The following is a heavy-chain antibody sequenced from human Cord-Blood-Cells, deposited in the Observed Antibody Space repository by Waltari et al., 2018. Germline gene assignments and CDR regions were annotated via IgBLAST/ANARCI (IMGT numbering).Heavy chain of an antibody. CDR3: AIYDSSGYYFDY. CDR2: IYYSGST. CDR1: GGSISSSSYY. J-gene: IGHJ4*02. D-gene: IGHD3-22*01. V-gene: IGHV4-39*01. Sequence: QLQLQESGPGLVKPSETLSLTCTVSGGSISSSSYYWGWIRQPPGKGLEGIGSIYYSGSTCYNPFLKSGYTISINTSKNQFSLELSSVTAADTAVYYWAIYDSSGYYFDYWGQGTLVTVSS.